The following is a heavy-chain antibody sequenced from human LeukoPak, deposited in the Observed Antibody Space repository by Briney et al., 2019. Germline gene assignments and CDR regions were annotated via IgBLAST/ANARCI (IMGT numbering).Heavy chain of an antibody. CDR1: GFTFTTYA. Sequence: GGSLRLSCAASGFTFTTYAMDWVRQAPGKGLEHVSGISSNGYNTYYASSVEGRFTISRDNSKNTLYLQMGSLRGEDMAVYYCARRPVSSQYYFDYWGQGTLVTVSS. J-gene: IGHJ4*02. V-gene: IGHV3-64*01. CDR2: ISSNGYNT. CDR3: ARRPVSSQYYFDY. D-gene: IGHD2/OR15-2a*01.